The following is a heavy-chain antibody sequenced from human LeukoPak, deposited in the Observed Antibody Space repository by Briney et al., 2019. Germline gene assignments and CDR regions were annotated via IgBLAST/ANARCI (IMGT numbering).Heavy chain of an antibody. Sequence: GGSLRLSCAASGFTFIDSGMNWVRQAPGKGLEWLTFIRYDGTNEYFADSVKGRFTISRDNSQKKLFLQMDNLRPDDTALYYCARGTSSPGYFDLWGQGTQVTVSS. CDR3: ARGTSSPGYFDL. V-gene: IGHV3-30*02. CDR2: IRYDGTNE. J-gene: IGHJ4*02. D-gene: IGHD1-26*01. CDR1: GFTFIDSG.